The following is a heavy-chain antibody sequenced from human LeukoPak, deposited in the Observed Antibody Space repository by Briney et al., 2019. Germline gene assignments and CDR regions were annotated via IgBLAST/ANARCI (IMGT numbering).Heavy chain of an antibody. D-gene: IGHD3-10*01. CDR1: GGSISDSSYY. J-gene: IGHJ4*02. Sequence: SETLSLTCTVSGGSISDSSYYWGWIRQPPRKGLEWIGSIYYNGNTYYNPPLKSRVTISAETSKNQFSLKLSSVTAADTAVYYCARHSSVLLWFGELFDYWGQGTLVTVSP. V-gene: IGHV4-39*01. CDR3: ARHSSVLLWFGELFDY. CDR2: IYYNGNT.